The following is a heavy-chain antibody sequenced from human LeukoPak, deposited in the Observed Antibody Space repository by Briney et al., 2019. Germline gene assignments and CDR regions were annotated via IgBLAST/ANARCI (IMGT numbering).Heavy chain of an antibody. CDR1: GYSFTSYW. J-gene: IGHJ3*02. D-gene: IGHD3-10*01. CDR2: IYPGDSDT. V-gene: IGHV5-51*01. CDR3: ARRSITMVRGVISDDAFDI. Sequence: GESLEISCKGSGYSFTSYWIGWVRQMPGKGLEWMGIIYPGDSDTRYSPSFQGQVTISADKSISTAYLQWSSLKASDTAMYYCARRSITMVRGVISDDAFDIWGQGTMVTVSS.